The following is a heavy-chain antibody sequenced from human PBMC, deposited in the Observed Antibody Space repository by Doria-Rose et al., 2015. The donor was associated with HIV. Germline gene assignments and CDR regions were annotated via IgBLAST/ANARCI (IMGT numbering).Heavy chain of an antibody. CDR2: IFSDDER. V-gene: IGHV2-26*01. Sequence: QVTLKESGPVLVKPTETLTLTCTVSGVSLSSPGMGVSWIRQPPGKALRWLANIFSDDERSYKTSLKSRLTICRGTSKSQVVLTMTDMDPVDTATYYCARIKSSRWYHKYYFDFWGQGTLVIVSA. J-gene: IGHJ4*02. CDR1: GVSLSSPGMG. CDR3: ARIKSSRWYHKYYFDF. D-gene: IGHD6-13*01.